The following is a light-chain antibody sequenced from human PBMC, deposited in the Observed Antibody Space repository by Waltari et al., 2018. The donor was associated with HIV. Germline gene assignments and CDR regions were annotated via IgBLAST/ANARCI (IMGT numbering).Light chain of an antibody. CDR1: GSNIGTNT. Sequence: QSVLTQEPSASGTPGQRVAISCSGSGSNIGTNTVDWYQQLPGTAPKLLMDGNNQRPSGVPDRFSGSKSGTSASLAISGLQSEDEADYYCAAWDDSLNGPVFGGGTKLTVL. V-gene: IGLV1-44*01. CDR3: AAWDDSLNGPV. J-gene: IGLJ3*02. CDR2: GNN.